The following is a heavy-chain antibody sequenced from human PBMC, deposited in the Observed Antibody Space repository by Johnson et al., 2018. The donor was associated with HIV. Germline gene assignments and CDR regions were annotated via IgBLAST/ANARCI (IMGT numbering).Heavy chain of an antibody. J-gene: IGHJ3*02. Sequence: QVQLVESGGGVVQPGRSLRLSCAASGFTFSSYGMHWVRQAPGKGLEWVAVIWYDGSNKYYADSGKGRFTVSRDNFNNAIYQEMDSLRVEDTSVYYCAKDFGSSSWHAFDIWGQGTMVTVSS. CDR2: IWYDGSNK. D-gene: IGHD6-13*01. CDR3: AKDFGSSSWHAFDI. CDR1: GFTFSSYG. V-gene: IGHV3-33*03.